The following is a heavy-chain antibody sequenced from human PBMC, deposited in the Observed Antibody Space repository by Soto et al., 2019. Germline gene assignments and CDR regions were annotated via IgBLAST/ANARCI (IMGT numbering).Heavy chain of an antibody. V-gene: IGHV3-23*01. Sequence: EVQLLESGGGLVRPGGSLRLSCAASGFIFSDYAMSWVRQAPGKGLEWVSAINGRGGKTYYADSVKGRFTISRDNSKNTLNLQMNSLTAEDTAIYYCGKEREQVVIDSWGQGTLVTVSS. CDR2: INGRGGKT. CDR3: GKEREQVVIDS. J-gene: IGHJ5*01. CDR1: GFIFSDYA. D-gene: IGHD6-6*01.